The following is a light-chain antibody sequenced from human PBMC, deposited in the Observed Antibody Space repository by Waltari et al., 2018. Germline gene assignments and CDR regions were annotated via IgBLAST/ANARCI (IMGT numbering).Light chain of an antibody. CDR1: SSDVGAFNF. Sequence: QSALTQPASVSGSPGQSITISCTGTSSDVGAFNFVSWYQQHPGKAPKLLIYEVTNRAAGVADRFSGSKSGNTAALTISGLQADDEAHYYCSSHIRGNLVGVGFGGGTKLTVL. CDR2: EVT. CDR3: SSHIRGNLVGVG. J-gene: IGLJ2*01. V-gene: IGLV2-14*01.